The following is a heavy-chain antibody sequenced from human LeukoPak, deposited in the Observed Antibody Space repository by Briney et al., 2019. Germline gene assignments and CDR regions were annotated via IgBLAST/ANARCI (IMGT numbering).Heavy chain of an antibody. V-gene: IGHV4-31*03. CDR2: IYYSGST. CDR1: GGSISSGGYY. D-gene: IGHD3-10*01. CDR3: AREFDSSGDY. Sequence: KPSQTLSLTCTVSGGSISSGGYYWSWIRQHPGKGLEWIGCIYYSGSTYYNPSLKSRVTISVDTSKNQFSLKLSSVTAADTAVYYCAREFDSSGDYWGQGTLVTVSS. J-gene: IGHJ4*02.